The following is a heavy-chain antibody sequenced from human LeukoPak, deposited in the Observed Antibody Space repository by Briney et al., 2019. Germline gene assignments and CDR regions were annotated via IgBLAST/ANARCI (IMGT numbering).Heavy chain of an antibody. CDR2: INQSEGT. D-gene: IGHD1-26*01. V-gene: IGHV4-34*01. J-gene: IGHJ4*02. CDR1: GGPFSAFY. Sequence: SETLSLTCAVYGGPFSAFYWSWIRQPPGKGLEWIGEINQSEGTNYNPSLKSRVTISLATSTKQFSLRLGSVTAADTAVYYCARAARTAGIGGPTPKRGIYDYWGQGTLVTVSS. CDR3: ARAARTAGIGGPTPKRGIYDY.